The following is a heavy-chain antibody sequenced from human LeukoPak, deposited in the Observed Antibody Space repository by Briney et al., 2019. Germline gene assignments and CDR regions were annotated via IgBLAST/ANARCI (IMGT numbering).Heavy chain of an antibody. V-gene: IGHV1-69*01. Sequence: SVKVSCKASGGTFSSYAISWVRQAPGQGLEWMGGIIPIFGTANYAQKFQGRVTITADESTSTAYMELSSLRSEDTAVYYCATEGFGTHNWNYNDYWGQGTLVTVSS. CDR1: GGTFSSYA. CDR2: IIPIFGTA. J-gene: IGHJ4*02. CDR3: ATEGFGTHNWNYNDY. D-gene: IGHD1-20*01.